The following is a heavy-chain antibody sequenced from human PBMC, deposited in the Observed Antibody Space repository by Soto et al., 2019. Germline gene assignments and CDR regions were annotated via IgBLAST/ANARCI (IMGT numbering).Heavy chain of an antibody. CDR3: ARHSGSSDINFDY. V-gene: IGHV4-59*08. D-gene: IGHD6-6*01. Sequence: PSETLSLTCTVSGGSISSYYWSWIRQPPGKGLEWIGYIYYSGSTNYNPSLKSRVTISVDTSKNQFSLKLSSMTAADTAVYYCARHSGSSDINFDYWGQGTLVTVSS. CDR1: GGSISSYY. J-gene: IGHJ4*02. CDR2: IYYSGST.